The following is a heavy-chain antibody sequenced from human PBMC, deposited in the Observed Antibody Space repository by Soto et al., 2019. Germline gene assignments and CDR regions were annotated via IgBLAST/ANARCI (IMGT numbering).Heavy chain of an antibody. V-gene: IGHV4-59*01. J-gene: IGHJ6*02. D-gene: IGHD3-22*01. CDR3: AREGYDSRNYYCYGMDV. Sequence: PSETLSLTCTVSGGSISSYYWSWIRQPPGKGLEWIGYIFYSGSTDYNSSLKSRFTISVDTSKNQISLKLSSVTAADTAVYYCAREGYDSRNYYCYGMDVWGQGTTVTVSS. CDR1: GGSISSYY. CDR2: IFYSGST.